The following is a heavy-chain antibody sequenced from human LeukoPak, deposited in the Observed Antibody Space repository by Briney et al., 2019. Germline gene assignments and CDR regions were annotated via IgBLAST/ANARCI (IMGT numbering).Heavy chain of an antibody. J-gene: IGHJ4*02. Sequence: GGSLRLSCAASGFTFSSYAMHWVRQAPGKGLEWVAVISYDGSNKYYADSVKGRFTISRDNSKNTLYLQMNSLRAEDTAVYYCAKVATQTPDYFDYWGQGTLVTVSS. V-gene: IGHV3-30-3*01. D-gene: IGHD2-15*01. CDR2: ISYDGSNK. CDR1: GFTFSSYA. CDR3: AKVATQTPDYFDY.